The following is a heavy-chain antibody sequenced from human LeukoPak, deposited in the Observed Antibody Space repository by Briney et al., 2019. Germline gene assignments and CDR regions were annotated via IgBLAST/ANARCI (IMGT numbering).Heavy chain of an antibody. D-gene: IGHD6-19*01. Sequence: SETLSLTCAVYGGSFSGYYWSWIRQPPGKGLEWIGEINHSGSTNYNPSLKGRVTISVDTSKNQFSLKLSSVTAADTAVYYCARRRLAVAQYFQHWGQGTLVTVSS. CDR2: INHSGST. J-gene: IGHJ1*01. CDR1: GGSFSGYY. V-gene: IGHV4-34*01. CDR3: ARRRLAVAQYFQH.